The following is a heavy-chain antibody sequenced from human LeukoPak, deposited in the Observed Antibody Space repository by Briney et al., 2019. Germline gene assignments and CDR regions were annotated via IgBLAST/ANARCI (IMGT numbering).Heavy chain of an antibody. D-gene: IGHD3-10*01. Sequence: GGSLRLSCAASGFTFSDYAMAWVRQAPGKGLEWVSGISWNSGSIGYADSVKGRFTISRDNAKNSLYLQMNSLRAEDTALYYCAKGSGYYYYYGMDVWGQGTTVTVSS. J-gene: IGHJ6*02. V-gene: IGHV3-9*01. CDR1: GFTFSDYA. CDR3: AKGSGYYYYYGMDV. CDR2: ISWNSGSI.